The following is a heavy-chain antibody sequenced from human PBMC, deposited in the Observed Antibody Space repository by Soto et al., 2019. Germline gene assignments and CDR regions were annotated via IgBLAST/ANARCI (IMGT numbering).Heavy chain of an antibody. V-gene: IGHV3-73*02. CDR1: GFTFSGSA. CDR2: IRSKANSYAT. J-gene: IGHJ4*02. CDR3: TRLGSIAAAGVVDY. D-gene: IGHD6-13*01. Sequence: EVQLVESGGGLVQPGGSLKLSCAASGFTFSGSAMHWVRQASGKGLEWVGRIRSKANSYATAYAASVKGRFTISRDDSKNTAYLQMSSLKTEDTAVYYCTRLGSIAAAGVVDYWGQGTLVTVSS.